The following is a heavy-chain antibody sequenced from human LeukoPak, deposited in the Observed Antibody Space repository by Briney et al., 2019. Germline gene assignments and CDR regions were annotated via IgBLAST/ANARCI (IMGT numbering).Heavy chain of an antibody. J-gene: IGHJ5*02. CDR1: GGSFSGYY. CDR2: IYYSGST. D-gene: IGHD3-10*01. CDR3: ARHSALLWFGELYGWFDP. Sequence: PSETLSLTCAVYGGSFSGYYWSWIRQPPGKGLEWIGYIYYSGSTNYNPSLKSRVTISVDTSKNQFPLKLSSVTAADTAVYYCARHSALLWFGELYGWFDPWGQGTLVTVSS. V-gene: IGHV4-59*08.